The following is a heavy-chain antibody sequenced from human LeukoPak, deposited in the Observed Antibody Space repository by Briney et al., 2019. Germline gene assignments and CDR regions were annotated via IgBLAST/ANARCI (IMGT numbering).Heavy chain of an antibody. D-gene: IGHD2-15*01. Sequence: SVKVSCKASGGTFSSYAISWVRQAPGQGLEWMGRIIPIFGTANYAQKFQGRVTITTDESTSTAYMELSSLRSEDTAVYYCARDRCSGGSCYPKPKQTPDAFDIWGQGAMVTVSS. CDR3: ARDRCSGGSCYPKPKQTPDAFDI. V-gene: IGHV1-69*05. CDR2: IIPIFGTA. J-gene: IGHJ3*02. CDR1: GGTFSSYA.